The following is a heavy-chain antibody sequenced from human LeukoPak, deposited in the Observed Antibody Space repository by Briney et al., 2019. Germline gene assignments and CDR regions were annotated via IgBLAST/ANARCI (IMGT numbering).Heavy chain of an antibody. J-gene: IGHJ5*02. Sequence: PGGSLRLSCAASGFTFSSYWMHWVRQPPGKGLVWVSHIKTDGSTTNYADSVKGRFTISRDNAKNTLYLQMNSLRVEDTALYYCARLAGEVKDLWGQGTLVTVSS. D-gene: IGHD7-27*01. V-gene: IGHV3-74*01. CDR3: ARLAGEVKDL. CDR1: GFTFSSYW. CDR2: IKTDGSTT.